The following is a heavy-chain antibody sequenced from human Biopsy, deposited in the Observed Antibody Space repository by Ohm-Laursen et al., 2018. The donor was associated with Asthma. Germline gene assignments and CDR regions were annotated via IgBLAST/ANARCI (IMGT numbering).Heavy chain of an antibody. CDR2: INAGNGNT. CDR1: GYTFINYA. D-gene: IGHD3-9*01. V-gene: IGHV1-3*01. CDR3: ARTYYDFLTEQVNDAFAI. J-gene: IGHJ3*02. Sequence: GASVKVSCKASGYTFINYAIHWVRQAPGQRLEWMGWINAGNGNTKYSQKLQGRVTITRDTSASTAYMELSSLRSEDTAVYYCARTYYDFLTEQVNDAFAIWGQGTMVTVSS.